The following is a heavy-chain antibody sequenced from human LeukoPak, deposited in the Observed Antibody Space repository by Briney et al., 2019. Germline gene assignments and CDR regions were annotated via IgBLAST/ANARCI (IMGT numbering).Heavy chain of an antibody. V-gene: IGHV3-23*01. CDR2: ISGRSGTT. Sequence: PGGSLRLSCVASGFTFTSSAMSWVRQAPGKGLEWVSAISGRSGTTYYADSVKGRFTISRDNSKNTLYLQMNSLRAGDTAVYYCAKRGDSSDYWGQGTVVTVSS. D-gene: IGHD3-22*01. CDR1: GFTFTSSA. CDR3: AKRGDSSDY. J-gene: IGHJ4*02.